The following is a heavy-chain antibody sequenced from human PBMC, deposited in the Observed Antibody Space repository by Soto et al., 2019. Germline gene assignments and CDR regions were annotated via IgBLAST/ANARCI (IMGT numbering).Heavy chain of an antibody. Sequence: QVQLVQSGAEVKKPGASVKVSCKTSGYTFTGYYIYWVRHAPGQGLEWMGWINPHSGGTDSSQKFQGRVTMTRDTSISTAYMELSRLRSDDTAVYYCAGTSCSSTTCPTTYWGQGTLVTVSS. CDR2: INPHSGGT. CDR3: AGTSCSSTTCPTTY. J-gene: IGHJ4*02. D-gene: IGHD2-2*01. V-gene: IGHV1-2*02. CDR1: GYTFTGYY.